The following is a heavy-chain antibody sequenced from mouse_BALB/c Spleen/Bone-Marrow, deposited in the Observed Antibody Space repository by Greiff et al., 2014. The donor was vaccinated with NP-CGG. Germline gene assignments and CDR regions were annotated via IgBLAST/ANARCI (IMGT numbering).Heavy chain of an antibody. CDR3: ARGGGFAY. Sequence: LQESGAELVKPGASVKMSCKAFGYTFTTYPIEWMKQNHGKSLEWIGNFHPYNDDTNYNEKFRGKAKLTVERSSGTVYLELSRLTSDYSAFYYCARGGGFAYWGQGTLVTVSA. CDR1: GYTFTTYP. J-gene: IGHJ3*01. CDR2: FHPYNDDT. V-gene: IGHV1-47*01.